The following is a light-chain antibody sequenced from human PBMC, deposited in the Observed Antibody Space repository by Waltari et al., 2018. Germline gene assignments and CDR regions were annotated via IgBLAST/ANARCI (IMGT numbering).Light chain of an antibody. V-gene: IGLV3-21*02. CDR1: NLASTT. CDR2: DGS. Sequence: SYVLTQPPSVSVGPGQTAKITCGGHNLASTTVPWYQQKPGQAPVLVVHDGSDRSLAVPECFVGSNSGETATLAIRKVEAGDEADYYCQVWASFNDPVVFGGGTKLTVL. CDR3: QVWASFNDPVV. J-gene: IGLJ2*01.